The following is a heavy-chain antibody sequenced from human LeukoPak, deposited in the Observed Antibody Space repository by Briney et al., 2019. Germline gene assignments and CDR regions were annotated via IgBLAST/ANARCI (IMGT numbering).Heavy chain of an antibody. D-gene: IGHD3-16*02. J-gene: IGHJ6*02. CDR3: ARKQLGDLSGLYFYCLDV. Sequence: ASVKVSCRACIYTLTNYHIHWMRQAPGQGLEWMGIINPSGGSTSDAQKFQGRVTMIRETSTSTVYMELSRLRSEDTAVFYCARKQLGDLSGLYFYCLDVWGQGTTVTVSS. CDR2: INPSGGST. V-gene: IGHV1-46*01. CDR1: IYTLTNYH.